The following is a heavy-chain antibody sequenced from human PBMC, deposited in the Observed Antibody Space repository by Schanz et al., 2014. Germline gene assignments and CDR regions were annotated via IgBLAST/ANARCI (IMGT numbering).Heavy chain of an antibody. CDR3: ARHLVNAYGMDV. J-gene: IGHJ6*02. CDR2: IHHSGSI. D-gene: IGHD3-3*02. V-gene: IGHV4-34*01. Sequence: QVQLQQWGAGLLKPSETLSLTCAVYGGPFSGYFWSWIRQSPGKGLQWIGEIHHSGSIIYNPSLRSGVTIPMDASKNQFSLKVTSVTAADTAVYYCARHLVNAYGMDVWGQGTAVTVSS. CDR1: GGPFSGYF.